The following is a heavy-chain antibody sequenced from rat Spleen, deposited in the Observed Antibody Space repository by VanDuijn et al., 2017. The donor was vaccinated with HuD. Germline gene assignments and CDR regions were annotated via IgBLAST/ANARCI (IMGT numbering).Heavy chain of an antibody. V-gene: IGHV5S13*01. CDR3: ARHYGGYSEYVMDA. Sequence: EVQLVESGGGLVQPGRSLKVSCVASGFTFSNYGMAWVRQAPGKGLEWVASITNASGGTHYPDSVKGRFTISRDNAKSTLYLQMDSLRSEDTATYYCARHYGGYSEYVMDAWGQGASVTVSS. CDR1: GFTFSNYG. J-gene: IGHJ4*01. D-gene: IGHD1-11*01. CDR2: ITNASGGT.